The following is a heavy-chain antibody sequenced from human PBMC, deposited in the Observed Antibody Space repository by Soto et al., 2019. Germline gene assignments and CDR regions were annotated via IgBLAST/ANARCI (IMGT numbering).Heavy chain of an antibody. CDR1: GFTFSTHR. CDR3: VRGGYHFGGGK. V-gene: IGHV3-7*05. CDR2: INQDGSDE. Sequence: EVQVVESGGGLVQPGGSLRLSCAGSGFTFSTHRMHWVRQAPGKGLEWVANINQDGSDENYVDSVKGRFTVSIDIAKTSLYLQMNSLRVDDTAMYYCVRGGYHFGGGKWGQGTLVTVSS. D-gene: IGHD5-18*01. J-gene: IGHJ4*02.